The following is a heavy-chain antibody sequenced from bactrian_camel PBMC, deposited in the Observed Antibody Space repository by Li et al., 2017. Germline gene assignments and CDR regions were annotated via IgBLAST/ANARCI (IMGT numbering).Heavy chain of an antibody. Sequence: VQLVESGGGSVQAGGSLRLSCTASGLGLKGSDMAWYRQAPGMACERVATLDFDGTTDYADSVKDRFSISKDNDKNTLYLEMGDLKPEDTAMYYCAADSPWYSDTCRYHYVGQGTQVTVS. J-gene: IGHJ4*01. D-gene: IGHD6*01. V-gene: IGHV3S55*01. CDR1: GLGLKGSD. CDR2: LDFDGTT. CDR3: AADSPWYSDTCRYHY.